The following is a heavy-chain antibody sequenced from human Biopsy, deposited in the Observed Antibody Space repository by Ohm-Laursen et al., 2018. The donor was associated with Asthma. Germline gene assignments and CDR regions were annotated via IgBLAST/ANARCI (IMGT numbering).Heavy chain of an antibody. CDR3: AKARCYYYYCDMEV. CDR1: GGTLNNYA. Sequence: SSVKVSCKASGGTLNNYAINWVRQAPGQGLEWMGGISPIFGAIRYAQNFQGRVTITADVFTNTVHMELSSLRSEDAAVLYYAKARCYYYYCDMEVWGQGTTVTVSS. D-gene: IGHD3-16*02. V-gene: IGHV1-69*01. J-gene: IGHJ6*02. CDR2: ISPIFGAI.